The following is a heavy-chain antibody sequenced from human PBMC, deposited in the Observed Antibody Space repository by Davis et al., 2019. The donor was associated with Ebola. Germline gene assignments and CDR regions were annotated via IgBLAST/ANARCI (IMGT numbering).Heavy chain of an antibody. D-gene: IGHD3-3*01. V-gene: IGHV3-23*01. CDR2: ISGSGGST. CDR1: GFTFSSYA. Sequence: PGGSLRLSCAASGFTFSSYAMSWVRQAPGKGLEWVSAISGSGGSTYYADSVKGRFTISRDNSKNTLYLQMNSLRAEDTAVYYCAPDPRFLEWFVYYYGMDVWGQGTTVTVSS. J-gene: IGHJ6*02. CDR3: APDPRFLEWFVYYYGMDV.